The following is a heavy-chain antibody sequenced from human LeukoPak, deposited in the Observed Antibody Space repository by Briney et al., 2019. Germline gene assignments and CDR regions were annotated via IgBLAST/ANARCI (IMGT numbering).Heavy chain of an antibody. CDR1: GYTFTSYY. V-gene: IGHV1-46*01. CDR2: INPSGGST. D-gene: IGHD6-19*01. Sequence: ASVKVSCKASGYTFTSYYMHWVRQAPGQGLEWMGIINPSGGSTSYAQKFQGRVTMTRDTSTSTVYMELSSLRSEDTAVYYCARDSVPFSSGWYYIFDYWGQGTLVTVSP. CDR3: ARDSVPFSSGWYYIFDY. J-gene: IGHJ4*02.